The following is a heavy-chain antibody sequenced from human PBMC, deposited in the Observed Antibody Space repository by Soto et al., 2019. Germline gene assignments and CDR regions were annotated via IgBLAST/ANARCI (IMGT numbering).Heavy chain of an antibody. J-gene: IGHJ6*02. V-gene: IGHV1-69*13. Sequence: SVKVSCKASGGTFSSYAISWVRQAPGQGLEWMGGIIPIFGTANYAQKFQGRVTITADESTSTAYMELSSLRSEDTAVYYCASDKDYYYYGMDVWGQGTTVTVSS. CDR1: GGTFSSYA. CDR2: IIPIFGTA. CDR3: ASDKDYYYYGMDV.